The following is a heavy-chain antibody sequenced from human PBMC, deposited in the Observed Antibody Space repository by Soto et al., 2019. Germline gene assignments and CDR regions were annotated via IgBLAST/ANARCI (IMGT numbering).Heavy chain of an antibody. V-gene: IGHV1-18*01. CDR3: ARDAYHYDSSGYAFDWYFDL. D-gene: IGHD3-22*01. CDR2: ISAYNGNT. J-gene: IGHJ2*01. CDR1: GYTFTSYG. Sequence: ASVKVSCKASGYTFTSYGISWVRQAPGQGLEWMGWISAYNGNTNYAQKLQGRVTMTTDTSTSTAYMELRSLRSDDTAVYYCARDAYHYDSSGYAFDWYFDLWGRGTLVTVSS.